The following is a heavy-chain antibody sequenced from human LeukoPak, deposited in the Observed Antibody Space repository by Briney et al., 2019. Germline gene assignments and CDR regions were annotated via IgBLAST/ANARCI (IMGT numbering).Heavy chain of an antibody. CDR1: GFTFDDYG. Sequence: GGSLRLSCAASGFTFDDYGMSWVRQAPGKGLEWVSGINWNGGSTGYADSVKGRFTISRDNAKNSLYLQMNSLRAEDTALYYCAEPSITGTKGSAFDIWGQGTMVTVSS. V-gene: IGHV3-20*04. J-gene: IGHJ3*02. D-gene: IGHD1-7*01. CDR2: INWNGGST. CDR3: AEPSITGTKGSAFDI.